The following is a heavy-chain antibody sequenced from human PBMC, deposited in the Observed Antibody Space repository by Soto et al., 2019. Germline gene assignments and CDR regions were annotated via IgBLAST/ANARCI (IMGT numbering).Heavy chain of an antibody. Sequence: KVSCKASGGTFSSYAISWVRQAPGQGLEWMGGIIPIFGTANYAQKFQGRVTITADESTSTAYMELSSLRSEDTAVYYCARGYNWKYGGRLYYYYGMDVWGQGTTVTVYS. CDR2: IIPIFGTA. CDR1: GGTFSSYA. V-gene: IGHV1-69*01. D-gene: IGHD1-7*01. CDR3: ARGYNWKYGGRLYYYYGMDV. J-gene: IGHJ6*02.